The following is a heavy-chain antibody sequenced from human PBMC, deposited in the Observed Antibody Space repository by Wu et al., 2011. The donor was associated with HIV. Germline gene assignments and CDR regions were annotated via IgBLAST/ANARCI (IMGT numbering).Heavy chain of an antibody. CDR2: IIPIFGTA. J-gene: IGHJ4*02. CDR1: GGAFSTYA. Sequence: QVQLVQSGAEVKKPGSSVKVSCKASGGAFSTYAISWVRQAPRQGLEWLGRIIPIFGTANYAQKFQGRVTITADESTSTAYMELSSLRSEDTAVYYCARPYCSGGSCYGPFDYWGQGPWSPSPQ. D-gene: IGHD2-15*01. V-gene: IGHV1-69*15. CDR3: ARPYCSGGSCYGPFDY.